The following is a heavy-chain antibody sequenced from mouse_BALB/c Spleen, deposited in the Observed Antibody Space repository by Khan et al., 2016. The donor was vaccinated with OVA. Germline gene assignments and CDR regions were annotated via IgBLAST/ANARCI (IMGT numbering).Heavy chain of an antibody. CDR2: VSTGGSYT. CDR1: GFTFSTYG. V-gene: IGHV5-6*01. D-gene: IGHD1-1*01. J-gene: IGHJ3*01. Sequence: EVQGVESGGDLVKPGGSLKLSCAASGFTFSTYGMSWVRQAPDKRLEWVATVSTGGSYTYYPDSVRGRFTISRDNAKNTLYLQMSGLRSEDTAMFSCTRLAYYYDSEGFAYWGQGTLVTVSA. CDR3: TRLAYYYDSEGFAY.